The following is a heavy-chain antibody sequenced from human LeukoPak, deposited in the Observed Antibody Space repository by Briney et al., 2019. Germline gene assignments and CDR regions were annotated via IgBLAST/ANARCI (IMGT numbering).Heavy chain of an antibody. CDR3: ARVMGAGPQGWFDP. V-gene: IGHV4-34*01. J-gene: IGHJ5*02. CDR2: INHSGST. D-gene: IGHD1-26*01. Sequence: ASETLSLTCAVYGGSFSGYYWSWIRQPPGKGLEWIGEINHSGSTNYNPSLKSRVTISVDTSKNQFSLKLSSVTAADTAVYYCARVMGAGPQGWFDPWGQGTLVTVSS. CDR1: GGSFSGYY.